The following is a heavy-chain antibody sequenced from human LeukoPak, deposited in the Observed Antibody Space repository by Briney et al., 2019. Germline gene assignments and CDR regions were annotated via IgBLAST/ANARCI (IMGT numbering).Heavy chain of an antibody. V-gene: IGHV3-66*01. CDR1: GFSASSNY. CDR2: IYSGGST. D-gene: IGHD3-10*01. J-gene: IGHJ4*02. Sequence: PGGSLRLSCAASGFSASSNYMTWVPPAPGEGLGRVSVIYSGGSTYYADSVHGRFTISRDNSKNTLYFQMNSVRAEDTAVYYCARGVGERYFDYWGQGRLVSVSS. CDR3: ARGVGERYFDY.